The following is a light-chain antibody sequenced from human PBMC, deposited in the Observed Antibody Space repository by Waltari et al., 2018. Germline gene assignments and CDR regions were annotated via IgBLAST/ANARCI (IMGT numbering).Light chain of an antibody. CDR1: QNVLYSSNNKTY. CDR2: WAS. V-gene: IGKV4-1*01. J-gene: IGKJ3*01. Sequence: DIVMTQSPDSLTVSRGERATINCKSSQNVLYSSNNKTYLAWYQQKPGQPPKLLIYWASTRESGVPDRFSGSGSGTDFTLTISSLQAEDVALYYCQQYYNTPFTFGPGTKVDIK. CDR3: QQYYNTPFT.